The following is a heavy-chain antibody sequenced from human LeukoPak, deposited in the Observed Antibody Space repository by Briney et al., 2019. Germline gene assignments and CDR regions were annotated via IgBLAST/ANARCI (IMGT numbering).Heavy chain of an antibody. Sequence: PGGSLRLSCAASGFTFSSYWMHWVRQAPGKGLVWVSRINSDGSSTSYADSVKGRFTISRDNAKNTLYLQMNSLRAEDTAVYYCARPRYYDSSGYYPYYSYYGMDVWGQGTTVTVSS. CDR2: INSDGSST. CDR1: GFTFSSYW. V-gene: IGHV3-74*01. J-gene: IGHJ6*02. CDR3: ARPRYYDSSGYYPYYSYYGMDV. D-gene: IGHD3-22*01.